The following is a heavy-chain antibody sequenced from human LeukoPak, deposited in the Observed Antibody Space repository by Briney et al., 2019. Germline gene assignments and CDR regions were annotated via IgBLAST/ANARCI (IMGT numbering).Heavy chain of an antibody. Sequence: ASVKVSCKASGYTFTGYYMHWVRQAPGQGLEWMGWINPNSGGTNYAQKFQGRVTMTRNTSISTAYMELSSLRSEDTAVYYCATRGEYQLLPFIRYYYGMDVWGQGTTVTVSS. V-gene: IGHV1-2*02. CDR2: INPNSGGT. J-gene: IGHJ6*02. CDR1: GYTFTGYY. CDR3: ATRGEYQLLPFIRYYYGMDV. D-gene: IGHD2-2*01.